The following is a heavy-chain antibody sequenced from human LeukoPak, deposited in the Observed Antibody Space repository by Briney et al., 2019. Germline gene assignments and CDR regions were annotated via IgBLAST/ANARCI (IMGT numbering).Heavy chain of an antibody. CDR1: GYTFTSYY. D-gene: IGHD3-3*01. J-gene: IGHJ6*03. V-gene: IGHV1-46*01. Sequence: ASVKVSCKASGYTFTSYYMHWVRQAPGQGLEWMGIINPSGGSTSYAQKFQGRVTMTRDMSTSTVHMELSSLRSEDTAVYYCARGFTIFGVVTPNSYYYYYMDVWGKGTTVTVSS. CDR3: ARGFTIFGVVTPNSYYYYYMDV. CDR2: INPSGGST.